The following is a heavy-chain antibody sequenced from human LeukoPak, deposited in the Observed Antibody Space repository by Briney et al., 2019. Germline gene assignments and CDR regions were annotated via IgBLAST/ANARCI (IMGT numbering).Heavy chain of an antibody. CDR1: GFTFSDYA. Sequence: GGSLRLSCAASGFTFSDYAMHWVRQAPGKGLEWVAVIGYDGSNKYDADSVKGRFTISRDNSKNMMYLQMNSLRAEHPAVYNCARDRFMVRGVMVGTFAFWGQGRMVTVSS. CDR3: ARDRFMVRGVMVGTFAF. D-gene: IGHD3-10*01. V-gene: IGHV3-33*01. J-gene: IGHJ3*01. CDR2: IGYDGSNK.